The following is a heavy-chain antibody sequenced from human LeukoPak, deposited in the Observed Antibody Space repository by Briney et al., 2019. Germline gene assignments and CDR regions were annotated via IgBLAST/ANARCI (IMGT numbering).Heavy chain of an antibody. V-gene: IGHV1-69*13. J-gene: IGHJ4*02. CDR3: ARDKPRDGYVP. CDR1: GGTFISYA. CDR2: IIPIFGTA. D-gene: IGHD5-24*01. Sequence: ASVKVSCKASGGTFISYAISWVRQAPGQGLEWMGGIIPIFGTANYAQKFQGRVTITADESTSTAYMELSSLRSEDTAVYYCARDKPRDGYVPWGQGTLVTVSS.